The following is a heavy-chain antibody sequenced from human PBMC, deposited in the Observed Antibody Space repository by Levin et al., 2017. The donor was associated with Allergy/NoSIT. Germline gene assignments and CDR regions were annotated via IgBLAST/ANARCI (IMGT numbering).Heavy chain of an antibody. D-gene: IGHD2-21*01. CDR2: IRTKANNYAT. CDR1: GFTFSDSP. CDR3: TRQNSLDAFDI. J-gene: IGHJ3*02. V-gene: IGHV3-73*01. Sequence: GESLKISCAASGFTFSDSPMYWVRQASGKGLEWVGRIRTKANNYATIYVASVRGRFTVSRDDSRNTAYLQMNNLKTEDTAVYFCTRQNSLDAFDIWGQGTVVTVSS.